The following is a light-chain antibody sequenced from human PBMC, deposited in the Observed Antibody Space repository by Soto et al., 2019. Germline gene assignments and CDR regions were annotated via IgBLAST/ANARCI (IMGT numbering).Light chain of an antibody. CDR3: QQYNNDWA. Sequence: AIRMTQSPSSLSASTGDRVTITCRASQGISSYLAWYQQKPGKAPKLLIYAASTLQSGVPSRFSGSGSGTEFTLTISGLQPDDFATYYCQQYNNDWAFGQGTKVDIK. CDR1: QGISSY. CDR2: AAS. V-gene: IGKV1-8*01. J-gene: IGKJ1*01.